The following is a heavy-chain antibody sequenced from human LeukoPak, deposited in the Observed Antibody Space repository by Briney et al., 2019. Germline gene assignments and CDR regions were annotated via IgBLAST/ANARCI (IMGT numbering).Heavy chain of an antibody. CDR2: IYYSGNT. J-gene: IGHJ4*02. CDR3: ARVRYCSTNRCYDREFDN. CDR1: GGSISNYY. D-gene: IGHD2-2*01. V-gene: IGHV4-59*01. Sequence: SETLSLTCTVSGGSISNYYWSWIRQPPGKGLEWIGYIYYSGNTNYNPSLKSRRTISVDTSKDQFSLKLNSVTAADTAVYYCARVRYCSTNRCYDREFDNWGQGTLVTVSS.